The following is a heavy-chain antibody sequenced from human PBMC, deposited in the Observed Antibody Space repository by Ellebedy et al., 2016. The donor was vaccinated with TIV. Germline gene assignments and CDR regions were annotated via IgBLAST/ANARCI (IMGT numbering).Heavy chain of an antibody. J-gene: IGHJ4*02. CDR3: AGGISVAGTSLGF. CDR1: GFTFSTYA. V-gene: IGHV3-23*01. CDR2: ISGSDGST. Sequence: GESLKISCAASGFTFSTYAMNWVRQAPGKGLEWVSTISGSDGSTYYAGSVKGRFTISRDNSKNTPYLQMNSLRAEDTAVYYCAGGISVAGTSLGFWGQGTLVTVSS. D-gene: IGHD6-19*01.